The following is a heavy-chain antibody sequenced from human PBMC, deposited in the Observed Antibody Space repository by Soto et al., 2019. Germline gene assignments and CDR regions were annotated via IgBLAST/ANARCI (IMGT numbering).Heavy chain of an antibody. CDR3: ATFRTYYDILNYAFDI. CDR2: IYYSGST. D-gene: IGHD3-9*01. J-gene: IGHJ3*02. Sequence: PSETLSLTCTGSGGSISRSSYYWGWVRQPPGKGLEWIGSIYYSGSTYYNPSLKSRVTISVDTSENQFSLKLSSVTAADTAVYYCATFRTYYDILNYAFDIWGQGNMVTVSS. CDR1: GGSISRSSYY. V-gene: IGHV4-39*01.